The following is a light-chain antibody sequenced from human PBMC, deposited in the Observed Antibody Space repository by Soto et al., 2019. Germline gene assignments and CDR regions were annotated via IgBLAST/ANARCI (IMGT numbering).Light chain of an antibody. CDR3: CSYAGSSTLV. J-gene: IGLJ2*01. CDR2: EGS. V-gene: IGLV2-23*01. CDR1: SSDVGSYKF. Sequence: QSALTQPASVSGSPGQSITISCTGTSSDVGSYKFVSWYQQHPGKAPKLMIYEGSKRPSGVSYRFSGSKSGNTASLTISGLQAEDEVDYYCCSYAGSSTLVFGGGTKVTVL.